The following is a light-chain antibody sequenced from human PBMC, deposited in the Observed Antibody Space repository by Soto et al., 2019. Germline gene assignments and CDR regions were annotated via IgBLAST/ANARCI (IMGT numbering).Light chain of an antibody. CDR3: QQYVGWT. V-gene: IGKV3-20*01. J-gene: IGKJ1*01. CDR1: HSVGSSH. Sequence: EIVLTQSPGTLSLSPGERATLSCRASHSVGSSHLAWYQQKPGQAPRLLIYGASSRATGVPDRFSGSGSGTDCTLNISRLEPEDSAVYYCQQYVGWTFGQGTKVEIK. CDR2: GAS.